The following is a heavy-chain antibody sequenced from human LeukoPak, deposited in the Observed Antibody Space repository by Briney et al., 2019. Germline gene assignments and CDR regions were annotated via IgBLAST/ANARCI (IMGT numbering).Heavy chain of an antibody. CDR3: ARASNWGAYDRRVDYYYYMDV. CDR1: GCTLTSYY. Sequence: SVKVSCKPSGCTLTSYYINGVRQATGQGLEGMGWMNPNNTNTGYAQKFQGRVTITTNTSISTAYMELRSLRSEDSAVYYCARASNWGAYDRRVDYYYYMDVWGKGTTVSVSS. CDR2: MNPNNTNT. D-gene: IGHD5-12*01. V-gene: IGHV1-8*03. J-gene: IGHJ6*03.